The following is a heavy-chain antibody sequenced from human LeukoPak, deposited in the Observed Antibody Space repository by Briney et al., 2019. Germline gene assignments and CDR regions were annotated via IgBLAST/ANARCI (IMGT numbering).Heavy chain of an antibody. J-gene: IGHJ5*02. Sequence: ASVNVSCKASGYTFTGHYMYWVRQAPGQGLEWMGWINPNSGGTQYAQKFQGRVTMTRDTSISSAYVELSSLRSDDTAVYYCARGGPGLAEAYGGLHPWGQGTLVTVSS. CDR2: INPNSGGT. D-gene: IGHD6-13*01. V-gene: IGHV1-2*02. CDR3: ARGGPGLAEAYGGLHP. CDR1: GYTFTGHY.